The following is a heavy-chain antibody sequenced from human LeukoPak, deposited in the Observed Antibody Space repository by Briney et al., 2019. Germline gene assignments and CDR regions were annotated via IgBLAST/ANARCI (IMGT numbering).Heavy chain of an antibody. V-gene: IGHV3-7*01. D-gene: IGHD3-22*01. CDR2: IKQDGGEK. CDR1: GLTFSSYW. Sequence: TGGSLRLSCVASGLTFSSYWMSWVRQAPGKGLEWVANIKQDGGEKYYVDSVKGRFTISRDNSKNTLYLQMNSLRAEDTAVYYCAKDAAGYDSSVTFWGELDYWGQGTLVTVSS. J-gene: IGHJ4*02. CDR3: AKDAAGYDSSVTFWGELDY.